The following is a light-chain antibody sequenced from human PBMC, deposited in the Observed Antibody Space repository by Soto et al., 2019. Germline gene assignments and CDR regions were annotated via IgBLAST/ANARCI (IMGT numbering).Light chain of an antibody. CDR2: EVS. V-gene: IGLV2-18*01. CDR1: SSDIGNHNR. CDR3: SIYTSSSTYV. J-gene: IGLJ1*01. Sequence: QSVLTQPPSVSGSRGQPVTISCTGTSSDIGNHNRVSWYQQPPGTAPKLMIYEVSNRPSGVAERFSGSKSGNTASLTISGLQAEDEADYYCSIYTSSSTYVFGTGTKVTVL.